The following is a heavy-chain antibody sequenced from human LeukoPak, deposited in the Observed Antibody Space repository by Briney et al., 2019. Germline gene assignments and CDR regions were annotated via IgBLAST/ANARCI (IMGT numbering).Heavy chain of an antibody. D-gene: IGHD2-2*01. CDR2: IYYSGST. CDR3: ARDRIVVVPAAGWYGMDV. CDR1: GGSVSSGSYY. V-gene: IGHV4-61*01. J-gene: IGHJ6*02. Sequence: SETLSLTCTVSGGSVSSGSYYWSWIRQPPAKGLEWIGYIYYSGSTNYNPSLKSRVTISVDTSKNQFSLKLSSVTAADTAVYYCARDRIVVVPAAGWYGMDVWGQGTTVTVSS.